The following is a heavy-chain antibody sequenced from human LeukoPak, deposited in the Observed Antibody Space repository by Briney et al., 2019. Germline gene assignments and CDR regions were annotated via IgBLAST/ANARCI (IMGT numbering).Heavy chain of an antibody. J-gene: IGHJ4*02. V-gene: IGHV3-21*01. D-gene: IGHD3-22*01. CDR1: GFTFSSYS. CDR3: AREVGLIAHPIDY. Sequence: PGGSLRLSCAASGFTFSSYSMNWVRQAPGKGLEWVSSISSSSSYIYYADSAKGRFTISRDNAKNSLYLQMNSLRAEDTAVYYCAREVGLIAHPIDYWGQGTLVTVSS. CDR2: ISSSSSYI.